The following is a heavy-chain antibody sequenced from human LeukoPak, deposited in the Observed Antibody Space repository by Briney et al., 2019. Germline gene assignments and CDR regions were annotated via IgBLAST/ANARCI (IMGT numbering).Heavy chain of an antibody. D-gene: IGHD3-22*01. CDR2: INPSGGST. Sequence: ASVKLSCKASGYTFTSYYMHWVRQAPGQGLEWMGIINPSGGSTSYAQKFQGRVTMTRDTSTSTVYMELSSLRSEDTAVYYCARDLRYDSSGLAFDIWGQGTMVTVSS. J-gene: IGHJ3*02. CDR1: GYTFTSYY. CDR3: ARDLRYDSSGLAFDI. V-gene: IGHV1-46*01.